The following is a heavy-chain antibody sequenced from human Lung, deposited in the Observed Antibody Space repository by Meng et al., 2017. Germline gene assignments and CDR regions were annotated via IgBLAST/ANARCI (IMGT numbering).Heavy chain of an antibody. D-gene: IGHD6-13*01. CDR1: GYTFASSATYG. CDR2: INSYVGNT. Sequence: QVQLEQSGVEVKKLGASVKVACKASGYTFASSATYGITWLRQAPGQGLEWMGWINSYVGNTNYAQNLQGRVTMTTETSTSTAYMELRSLRSDDTAVYYCARDSNGIASALRTWGQGTLVTVSS. V-gene: IGHV1-18*01. CDR3: ARDSNGIASALRT. J-gene: IGHJ5*02.